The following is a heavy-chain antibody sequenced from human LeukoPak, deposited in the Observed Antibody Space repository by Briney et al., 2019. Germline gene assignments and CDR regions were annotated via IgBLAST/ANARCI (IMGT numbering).Heavy chain of an antibody. J-gene: IGHJ6*03. Sequence: GGSLRLSCAASGFTFSSFDMHWIRQPTGQGLEWVSTIGTASDTYYPGSVEGRFTLSRDNAKNSLYLQMNSLTAGDTAVYYCARGPPRGKYYYMDVWGKGTTVTVSS. CDR2: IGTASDT. CDR3: ARGPPRGKYYYMDV. CDR1: GFTFSSFD. D-gene: IGHD1-1*01. V-gene: IGHV3-13*01.